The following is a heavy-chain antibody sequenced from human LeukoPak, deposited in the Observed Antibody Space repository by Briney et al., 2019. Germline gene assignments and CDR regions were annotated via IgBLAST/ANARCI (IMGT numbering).Heavy chain of an antibody. V-gene: IGHV4-31*03. CDR3: AREGWELLSTRTGPYYYYGMDV. CDR1: GGSISSGGYY. Sequence: SETLSLTCTVSGGSISSGGYYWSWIRQHPGKGLEWIGYIYYSGSTYYNPSLKSRVTISVDTSKNQFSLKLSSVTAADTAVYYCAREGWELLSTRTGPYYYYGMDVWGQGTTVTVSS. D-gene: IGHD1-26*01. J-gene: IGHJ6*02. CDR2: IYYSGST.